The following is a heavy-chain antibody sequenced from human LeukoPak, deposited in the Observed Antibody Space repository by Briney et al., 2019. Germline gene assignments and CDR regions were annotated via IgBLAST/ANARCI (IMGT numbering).Heavy chain of an antibody. CDR1: GYTFSSFA. J-gene: IGHJ3*02. Sequence: GGSLRLSCAASGYTFSSFAMSGARRAPGVGREWVSAIGGSGGGTYYADSVKGRFTISRDNSKNTLYLQRNSLRAEDTGVYYCAKRYSSGWYGVDSDAFDIWGQGRMVTVSS. D-gene: IGHD6-19*01. CDR2: IGGSGGGT. V-gene: IGHV3-23*01. CDR3: AKRYSSGWYGVDSDAFDI.